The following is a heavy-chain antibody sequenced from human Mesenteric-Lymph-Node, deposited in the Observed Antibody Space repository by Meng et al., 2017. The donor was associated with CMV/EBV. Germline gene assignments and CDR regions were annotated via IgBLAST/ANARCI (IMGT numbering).Heavy chain of an antibody. CDR3: ARDTSGSYYPYYAFDI. V-gene: IGHV3-7*01. J-gene: IGHJ3*02. Sequence: GGSLRLSCAASGLTLSRYWMSWVRQAPGKGLEWVANIKGDGSEKYYVDSVKGRLTISRDNAKNSLYLQMNSRRAEDTAVYYCARDTSGSYYPYYAFDIWGQGTMVTVSS. CDR1: GLTLSRYW. CDR2: IKGDGSEK. D-gene: IGHD3-10*01.